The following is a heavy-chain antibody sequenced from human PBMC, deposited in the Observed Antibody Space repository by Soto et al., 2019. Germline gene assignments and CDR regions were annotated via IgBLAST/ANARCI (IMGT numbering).Heavy chain of an antibody. D-gene: IGHD4-17*01. CDR1: GGSISSYY. CDR3: ARAFQYGDYEDYYYYGMDV. Sequence: PSETLSLTCTVSGGSISSYYWSWIRQPPGKGLEWIGYIYYSGSTNYNPSLKSRVTISVDTSKNQFSLKLSSVTAADTAVYYCARAFQYGDYEDYYYYGMDVWGQGTTVTVSS. V-gene: IGHV4-59*08. J-gene: IGHJ6*02. CDR2: IYYSGST.